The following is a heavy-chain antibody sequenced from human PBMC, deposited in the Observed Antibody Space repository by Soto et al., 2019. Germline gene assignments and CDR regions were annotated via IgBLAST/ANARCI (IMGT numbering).Heavy chain of an antibody. D-gene: IGHD3-3*01. V-gene: IGHV3-23*01. CDR1: GFTFSSYA. Sequence: GGSLRLSCAASGFTFSSYAMSWVRQAPGKGLEWVSAISGSGGSTYYADSVKGRFTISRDNSKNTLYLQMNSLRAEDTAVYYCAKDNNYDFWSEYYYYYYGMDVWGQGTTVTVSS. CDR3: AKDNNYDFWSEYYYYYYGMDV. CDR2: ISGSGGST. J-gene: IGHJ6*02.